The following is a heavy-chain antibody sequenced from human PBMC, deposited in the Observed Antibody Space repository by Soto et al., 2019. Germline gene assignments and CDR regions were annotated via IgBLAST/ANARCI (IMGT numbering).Heavy chain of an antibody. CDR1: GDSISSCC. D-gene: IGHD6-19*01. J-gene: IGHJ5*02. CDR3: AREKAVACTGWFDP. Sequence: SETLSLTCTVSGDSISSCCWSWIRQPAGPGMGRIGRVHTSGSTTYNPSLKSRVTMSVDTSKCQFSLKLTSVTAADTAVYYFAREKAVACTGWFDPWGQGTLVTVSS. CDR2: VHTSGST. V-gene: IGHV4-4*07.